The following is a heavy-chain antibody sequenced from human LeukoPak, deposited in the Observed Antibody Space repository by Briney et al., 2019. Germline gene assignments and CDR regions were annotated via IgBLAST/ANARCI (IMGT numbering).Heavy chain of an antibody. CDR3: ARDPSKGDSSGYLDY. CDR2: ISYDGSNK. D-gene: IGHD3-22*01. J-gene: IGHJ4*02. Sequence: GGSLRLSCAASGFTFSSYAMHWVRQAPGKGLEWVAVISYDGSNKYYADSVKGRFTISRDNSKNTLYLQMNSLRAEDTAVYYCARDPSKGDSSGYLDYWGQGTLVAVSS. V-gene: IGHV3-30*01. CDR1: GFTFSSYA.